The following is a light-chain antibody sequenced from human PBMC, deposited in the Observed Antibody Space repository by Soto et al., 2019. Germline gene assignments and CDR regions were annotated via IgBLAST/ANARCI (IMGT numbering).Light chain of an antibody. J-gene: IGLJ2*01. V-gene: IGLV1-40*01. CDR2: GNN. Sequence: QSVLTQPPSVSGAPGQRVTISCTGSSSNIGAPNDVHWYQQLPGTAPKLLIFGNNNRPSGVPDRFSGSKSGTSASLAITGLQAEDEADYYCQSYDSSLTGVVFGGGTKLTVX. CDR1: SSNIGAPND. CDR3: QSYDSSLTGVV.